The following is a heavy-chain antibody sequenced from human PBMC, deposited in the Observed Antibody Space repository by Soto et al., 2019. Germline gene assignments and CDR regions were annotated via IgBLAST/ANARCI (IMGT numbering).Heavy chain of an antibody. J-gene: IGHJ5*02. CDR3: AKEKISTSCCNWFDP. V-gene: IGHV1-18*01. D-gene: IGHD2-2*01. CDR2: ISAYNGNT. Sequence: ASVKVSCKASGYTFTSYGISWVRQAPGQGLEWMGWISAYNGNTNCAQKLQGRVTMTTDTSTSTAYMELRSLRSDDTAVYYCAKEKISTSCCNWFDPWGQGTLVTVSS. CDR1: GYTFTSYG.